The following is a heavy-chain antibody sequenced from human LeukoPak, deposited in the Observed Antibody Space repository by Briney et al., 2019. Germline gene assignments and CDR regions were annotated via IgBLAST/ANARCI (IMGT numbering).Heavy chain of an antibody. D-gene: IGHD6-13*01. V-gene: IGHV3-21*01. CDR2: ISSSSSYI. CDR3: ASGLQQLVSDYYYYGMDV. Sequence: GRSLRLSCAASGFTFSSYGMHWVRQAPGKGLEWVSSISSSSSYIYYADSVKGRFTISRDNAKNSLYLQMNSLRAEDTAVYYCASGLQQLVSDYYYYGMDVWGQGTTVTVSS. CDR1: GFTFSSYG. J-gene: IGHJ6*02.